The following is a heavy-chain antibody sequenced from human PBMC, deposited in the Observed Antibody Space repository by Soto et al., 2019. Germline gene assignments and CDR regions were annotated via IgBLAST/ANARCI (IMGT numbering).Heavy chain of an antibody. Sequence: LGESLKISCKGSGYSFTSYWIGWVRQMPGKGLEWMGIIYPGDSDTRYSPSFQGQVTISADKSISTAYLQWSSLKASDTAMYYCARRTYVLRYFDWLSWFDPWGQGTLVTVSS. J-gene: IGHJ5*02. CDR2: IYPGDSDT. CDR3: ARRTYVLRYFDWLSWFDP. D-gene: IGHD3-9*01. CDR1: GYSFTSYW. V-gene: IGHV5-51*01.